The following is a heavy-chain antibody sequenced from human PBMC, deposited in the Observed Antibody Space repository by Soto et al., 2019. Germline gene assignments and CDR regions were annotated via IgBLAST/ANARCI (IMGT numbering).Heavy chain of an antibody. CDR3: ARAPSGGWYFDL. CDR1: GGSECSSSAA. J-gene: IGHJ2*01. V-gene: IGHV6-1*01. Sequence: SLTGALCGGSECSSSAASYWIRQSPSRGLEWLGRTYYRSKWYNDYAVSVKSRITINPDTSKNQFSLQLNSVTPEDTAVYYCARAPSGGWYFDLWGRGTLVTVSS. CDR2: TYYRSKWYN. D-gene: IGHD2-15*01.